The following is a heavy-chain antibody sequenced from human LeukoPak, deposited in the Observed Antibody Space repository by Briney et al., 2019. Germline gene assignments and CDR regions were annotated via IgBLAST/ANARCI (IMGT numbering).Heavy chain of an antibody. CDR1: GGSISSGGYS. Sequence: SETLSLTCAVSGGSISSGGYSWSWIRQPPGKGLEWIGYIYHSGSTNYNPSLKSRVTISVDKSKNQFSLKLSSVTAADTAVYYCARGRSTVYFDYWGQGTLVTVSS. CDR3: ARGRSTVYFDY. V-gene: IGHV4-30-2*01. CDR2: IYHSGST. J-gene: IGHJ4*02. D-gene: IGHD4-17*01.